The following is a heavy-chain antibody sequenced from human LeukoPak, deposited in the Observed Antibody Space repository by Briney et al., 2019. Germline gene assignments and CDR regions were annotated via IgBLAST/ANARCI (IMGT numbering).Heavy chain of an antibody. V-gene: IGHV4-39*07. CDR2: IYYSGST. CDR1: GGSISSSSYY. D-gene: IGHD3-22*01. J-gene: IGHJ4*02. Sequence: SETLSLTCTVSGGSISSSSYYWGWIRQPPGKGLEWIGSIYYSGSTYYNPSLKSRVTISVDTSKNQFSLKLSSVTAADTAVYYCARVVPYYYDSSGYYYVYYFDYWGQGTLVTVSS. CDR3: ARVVPYYYDSSGYYYVYYFDY.